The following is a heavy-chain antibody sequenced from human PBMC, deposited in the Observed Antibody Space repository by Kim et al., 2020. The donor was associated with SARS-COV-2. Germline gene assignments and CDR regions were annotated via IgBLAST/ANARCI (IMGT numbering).Heavy chain of an antibody. Sequence: GGSLRLSCAGSGFTFSSYAMSWVRQAPGKGLEWVSSISGSGDRTTYADPVKGRFTISRDNSKNTLCLQMNSLRAEDTVIYYCAKDRGHWYFDLWGRGTLVSVSS. J-gene: IGHJ2*01. V-gene: IGHV3-23*01. CDR1: GFTFSSYA. CDR3: AKDRGHWYFDL. CDR2: ISGSGDRT. D-gene: IGHD3-10*01.